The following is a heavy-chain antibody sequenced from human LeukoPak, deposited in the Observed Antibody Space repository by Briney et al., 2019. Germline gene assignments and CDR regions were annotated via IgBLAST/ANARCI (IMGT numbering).Heavy chain of an antibody. CDR1: GGSFSGYY. CDR2: INHSGST. V-gene: IGHV4-34*01. J-gene: IGHJ4*02. CDR3: ARGQSVYGDYVDY. Sequence: SETLSLTCAVYGGSFSGYYWSWIRQPPGKRLEWIGEINHSGSTNYNPSLKSRVTISVDTSKNQFSLKLSSVTAADTAVYYCARGQSVYGDYVDYWGQGTLVTVSS. D-gene: IGHD4-17*01.